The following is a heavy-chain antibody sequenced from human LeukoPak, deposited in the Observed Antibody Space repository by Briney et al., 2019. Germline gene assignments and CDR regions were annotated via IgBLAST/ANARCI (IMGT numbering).Heavy chain of an antibody. CDR1: GFTFSSYA. V-gene: IGHV3-23*01. J-gene: IGHJ4*02. D-gene: IGHD6-19*01. Sequence: PGGSLRLSCAASGFTFSSYAMSWVRQAPGKGLEWVSAISGSGGSTYYADSVKGRFTISRDNSKNTLYLQMNSLRAEDTAVYYCAKDRVGYSSGWYGVYYFDYWGQGTLVTVSS. CDR3: AKDRVGYSSGWYGVYYFDY. CDR2: ISGSGGST.